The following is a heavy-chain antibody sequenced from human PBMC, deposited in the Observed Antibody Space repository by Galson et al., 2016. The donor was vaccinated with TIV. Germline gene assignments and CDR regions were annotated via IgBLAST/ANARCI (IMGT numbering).Heavy chain of an antibody. CDR2: VWYDGGNI. J-gene: IGHJ5*01. V-gene: IGHV3-33*01. Sequence: SLRLSCAASGFNFRSDGMHWVRQAPGRGLEWAAFVWYDGGNIHYADAVKGRFIISRDNSKNTLYLQMNSLRVEDTAVYYCARDRGFSSWSWTFNSWGQGTLVTVSS. CDR3: ARDRGFSSWSWTFNS. CDR1: GFNFRSDG. D-gene: IGHD6-6*01.